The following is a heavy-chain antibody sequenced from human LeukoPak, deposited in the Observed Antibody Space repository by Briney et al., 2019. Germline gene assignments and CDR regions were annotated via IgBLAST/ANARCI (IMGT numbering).Heavy chain of an antibody. V-gene: IGHV1-2*02. CDR1: VYTFTGYY. J-gene: IGHJ4*02. CDR2: INPNSGGT. Sequence: ASVNVSCKASVYTFTGYYMHWVRQAPGQGLEWMGWINPNSGGTNYAQKFHGRVTMTRATSISTAYMELSRLRSDDTAVYYCARGSQLFDYWGQGTLVTVSS. CDR3: ARGSQLFDY. D-gene: IGHD1-1*01.